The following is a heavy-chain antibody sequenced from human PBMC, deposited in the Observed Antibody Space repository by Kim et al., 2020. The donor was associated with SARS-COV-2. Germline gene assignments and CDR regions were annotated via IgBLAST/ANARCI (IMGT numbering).Heavy chain of an antibody. CDR1: GDSVSSNSAA. D-gene: IGHD4-17*01. CDR3: ARGGGDYGDQTYYYYYGMDV. Sequence: SQTLSLTCAISGDSVSSNSAAWNWIRQSPSRGLEWLGRTYYRSKWYNDYAVSVKSRITINPDTSKNQFSLQLNSVTPEDTAVYYCARGGGDYGDQTYYYYYGMDVWGQGTTVTVSS. CDR2: TYYRSKWYN. V-gene: IGHV6-1*01. J-gene: IGHJ6*02.